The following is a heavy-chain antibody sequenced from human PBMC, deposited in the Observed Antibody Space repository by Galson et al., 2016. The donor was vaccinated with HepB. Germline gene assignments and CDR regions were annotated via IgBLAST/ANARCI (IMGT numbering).Heavy chain of an antibody. D-gene: IGHD6-19*01. CDR2: IYHSGST. CDR1: GGSISSGNW. Sequence: SETLSLTCAVSGGSISSGNWWSWVRQPPGKGLEWIGDIYHSGSTNYNPSLKSRVTISVDKSKNQFSLKLSSVTAADTAVYYCAGVEGSGWYDYWGQGTLVTVSS. J-gene: IGHJ4*02. CDR3: AGVEGSGWYDY. V-gene: IGHV4-4*02.